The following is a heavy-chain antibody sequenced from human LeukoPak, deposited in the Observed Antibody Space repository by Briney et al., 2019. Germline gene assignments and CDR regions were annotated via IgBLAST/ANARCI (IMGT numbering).Heavy chain of an antibody. CDR1: GGSFSGYY. V-gene: IGHV4-34*01. D-gene: IGHD4-17*01. CDR3: ARDYGDYYNWFDP. Sequence: TSETLSLTCAVYGGSFSGYYWSWIRQPPGKGLEWIGEINHSGSTNYNPSLKSRVTISVDTSKNQFSLKLSSVTAADTAVYYCARDYGDYYNWFDPWGQGTLVTVSS. J-gene: IGHJ5*02. CDR2: INHSGST.